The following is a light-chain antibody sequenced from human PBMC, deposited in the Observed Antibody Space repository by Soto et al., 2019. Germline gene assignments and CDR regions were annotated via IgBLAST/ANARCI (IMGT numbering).Light chain of an antibody. J-gene: IGLJ1*01. CDR2: EVS. CDR3: SSYTSSSTYV. CDR1: SSDVGNYDR. V-gene: IGLV2-18*02. Sequence: QSALTQPPSVSGSLGQSVTISCTGTSSDVGNYDRVSWYQQPPGTAPKVMIYEVSNRPSGVPDRFSGSKSGNTASLTISGSQAEDEAHYYCSSYTSSSTYVSGTGTMVTVL.